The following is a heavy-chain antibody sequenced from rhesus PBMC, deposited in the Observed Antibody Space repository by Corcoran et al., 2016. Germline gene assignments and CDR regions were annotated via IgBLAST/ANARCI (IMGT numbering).Heavy chain of an antibody. CDR1: GGSISSSNW. D-gene: IGHD4-23*01. CDR3: ARTLYSNYLDY. J-gene: IGHJ4*01. Sequence: QVQLQESGPGLVKPSETLSLTCAVSGGSISSSNWWSWIRPPPGKGLGWIGYISGSSGSTYYNPSLKSRVTSSTYKAQNQLSLKLSSVTTADTAVDYCARTLYSNYLDYWGQGVLVTVSS. CDR2: ISGSSGST. V-gene: IGHV4-65*01.